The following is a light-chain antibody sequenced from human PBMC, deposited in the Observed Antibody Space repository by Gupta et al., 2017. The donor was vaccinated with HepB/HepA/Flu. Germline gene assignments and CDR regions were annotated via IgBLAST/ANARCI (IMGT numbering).Light chain of an antibody. CDR3: HHRNRDHFLFT. J-gene: IGKJ3*01. CDR2: AAS. Sequence: DIQLTQSPPFLSASVGDTVTFTCRASQGITNYVAWYQQKPGKAPKLLIYAASTLQSGGKSMCSGSVVGTEVNLTINSRQPEDFESYFCHHRNRDHFLFTFGHGTKLDI. CDR1: QGITNY. V-gene: IGKV1-9*01.